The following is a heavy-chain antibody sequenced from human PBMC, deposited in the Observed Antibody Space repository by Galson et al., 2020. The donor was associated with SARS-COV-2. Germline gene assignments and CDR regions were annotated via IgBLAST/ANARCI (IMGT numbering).Heavy chain of an antibody. CDR3: AKADGSRSNWYFDL. D-gene: IGHD3-10*01. CDR2: ISYDGINK. Sequence: PGGSVRLSCAASGFTFSNHGMHWVRQAPGKGLEWVAVISYDGINKDYVDSVKGRFIISRENSKKTLYLQMNSLTVEDTAVYYCAKADGSRSNWYFDLWGRDTLVTVSS. CDR1: GFTFSNHG. V-gene: IGHV3-30*18. J-gene: IGHJ2*01.